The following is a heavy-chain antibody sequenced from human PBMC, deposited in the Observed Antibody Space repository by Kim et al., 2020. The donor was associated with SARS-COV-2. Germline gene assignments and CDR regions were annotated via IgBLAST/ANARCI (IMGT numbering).Heavy chain of an antibody. J-gene: IGHJ4*02. D-gene: IGHD6-13*01. Sequence: GGSLRLSCAASGFTFDDYTMHWVRQAPGKGLEWVSLISWDGGSTYYADSVKGRFTISRDNSKNSLYLQMNSLRTEDTALYYCAINGDPGSSSWYGTFDYWGQGTLVTVSS. V-gene: IGHV3-43*01. CDR1: GFTFDDYT. CDR2: ISWDGGST. CDR3: AINGDPGSSSWYGTFDY.